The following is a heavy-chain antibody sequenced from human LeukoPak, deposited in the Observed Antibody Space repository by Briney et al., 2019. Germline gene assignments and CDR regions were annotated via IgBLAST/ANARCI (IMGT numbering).Heavy chain of an antibody. CDR3: ATEIAVGLRYFDY. Sequence: GGSLRLSCAASGFTFSNYAMHWVRQAPGTGLEWVAIVSYDGSTKYYAASVEGQFTISRDNSKNTLYLQMNSLRPEDTAVYYCATEIAVGLRYFDYWGQGTLVTVSS. D-gene: IGHD6-19*01. CDR2: VSYDGSTK. CDR1: GFTFSNYA. J-gene: IGHJ4*02. V-gene: IGHV3-30-3*01.